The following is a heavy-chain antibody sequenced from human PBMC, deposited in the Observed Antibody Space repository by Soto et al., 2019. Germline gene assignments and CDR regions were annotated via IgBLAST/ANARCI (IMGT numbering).Heavy chain of an antibody. Sequence: GGSLRLSCAASGFTFSSYWMSWVRQAPGKGLEWVANIKQDGSEKYYVDSVKGRFTISRDNAKNSLYLQMNSLRAEDTAVYYCARGADIVVVVAAQGQGNWFDPWGQGTLVTVSS. D-gene: IGHD2-15*01. CDR2: IKQDGSEK. CDR3: ARGADIVVVVAAQGQGNWFDP. CDR1: GFTFSSYW. J-gene: IGHJ5*02. V-gene: IGHV3-7*01.